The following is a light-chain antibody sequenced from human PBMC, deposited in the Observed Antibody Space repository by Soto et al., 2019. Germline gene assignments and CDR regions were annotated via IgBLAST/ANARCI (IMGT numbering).Light chain of an antibody. CDR2: WAS. CDR1: QSLLLGDGKTY. V-gene: IGKV4-1*01. Sequence: VMTQTPLSLSVTPGQPASISCKSTQSLLLGDGKTYLYWYLQKPGQPPKLLIKWASTRESGVPDRFSGSGSGTDFTLTISSLQAEDVAVYYCQQYYSTPWTFGQGTKVDIK. J-gene: IGKJ1*01. CDR3: QQYYSTPWT.